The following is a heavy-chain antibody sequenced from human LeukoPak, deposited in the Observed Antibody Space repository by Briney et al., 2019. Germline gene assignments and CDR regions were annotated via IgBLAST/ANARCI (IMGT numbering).Heavy chain of an antibody. V-gene: IGHV4-34*01. CDR1: GGSFSGYY. Sequence: KPSETLSLTCAVYGGSFSGYYWSWIRQPPGKGLEWIGEINHSGSTNYNPSLKSRVTISVDTSKNQFSLKLSSVTAADTAVYYCARHALFRNTLDLWGRGTLVTVSS. D-gene: IGHD3-16*01. CDR2: INHSGST. CDR3: ARHALFRNTLDL. J-gene: IGHJ2*01.